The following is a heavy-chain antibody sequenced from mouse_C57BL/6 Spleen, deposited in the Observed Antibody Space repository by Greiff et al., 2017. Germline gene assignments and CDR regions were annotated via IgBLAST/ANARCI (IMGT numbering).Heavy chain of an antibody. CDR1: GYTFTDYY. V-gene: IGHV1-26*01. D-gene: IGHD2-1*01. CDR3: ARSIYYGNYWYFDV. CDR2: INPNNGGT. Sequence: VQLQQSGPELVKPGASVKISCKASGYTFTDYYMNWVKQSHGKSLEWIGDINPNNGGTSYNQKFKGKATLTVDKSSSTAYMELRSLTSEDSAVYYCARSIYYGNYWYFDVWGTGTTVTVSS. J-gene: IGHJ1*03.